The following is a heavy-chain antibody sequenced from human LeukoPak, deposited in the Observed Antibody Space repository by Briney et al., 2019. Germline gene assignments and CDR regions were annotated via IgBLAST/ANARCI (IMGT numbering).Heavy chain of an antibody. V-gene: IGHV3-23*01. Sequence: GGSLRLSCAASGFTVSSNYMSWVRQAPGKGLEWVSAISGSGGSTYYADSVKGRFTISRDNSKNTLYLQMNSLRAEDTAVYYCAKVPRYCGGDCYSLYFDYWGQGTLVTVSS. CDR3: AKVPRYCGGDCYSLYFDY. CDR1: GFTVSSNY. D-gene: IGHD2-21*01. CDR2: ISGSGGST. J-gene: IGHJ4*02.